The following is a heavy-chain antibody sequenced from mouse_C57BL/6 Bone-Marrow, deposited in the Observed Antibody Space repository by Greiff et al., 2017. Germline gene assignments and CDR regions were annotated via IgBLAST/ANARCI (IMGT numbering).Heavy chain of an antibody. CDR3: ARGEDDYTWFAY. V-gene: IGHV5-4*03. Sequence: EVKLEESGGGLVKPGGSLKLSCAASGFTFSSYAMSWVRQTPEKRLEWVATISDGGSYTYYPDNVKGRFTISRDNAKNNLYLQMSHLKSEDTAMYYCARGEDDYTWFAYWGQGTLVTVSA. CDR2: ISDGGSYT. D-gene: IGHD2-4*01. CDR1: GFTFSSYA. J-gene: IGHJ3*01.